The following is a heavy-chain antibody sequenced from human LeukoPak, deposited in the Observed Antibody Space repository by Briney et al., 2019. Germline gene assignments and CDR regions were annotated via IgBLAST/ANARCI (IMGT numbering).Heavy chain of an antibody. CDR1: GGSISSYY. J-gene: IGHJ3*02. CDR3: AILGVAVDAFDI. Sequence: SETLSLTCTVSGGSISSYYWSWIRQPAGKGLEWIGRIYTSGSTNYNPSLKSRVTISVDTSKNQFSLKLSSVTAADTAVYYCAILGVAVDAFDIWGQGTMVTVSS. V-gene: IGHV4-4*07. D-gene: IGHD6-19*01. CDR2: IYTSGST.